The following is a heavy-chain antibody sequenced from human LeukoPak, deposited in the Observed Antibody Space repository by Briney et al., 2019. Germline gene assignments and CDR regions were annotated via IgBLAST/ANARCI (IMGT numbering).Heavy chain of an antibody. CDR2: IYTSGST. CDR1: GGSISSYY. D-gene: IGHD2-2*01. J-gene: IGHJ3*02. V-gene: IGHV4-4*07. CDR3: ARASYGAGCSSTSCYQDAFDI. Sequence: SETLSLTCTVSGGSISSYYWSWIRQPAGKGLEWIGRIYTSGSTNYNPSLKSRVTISVDTSKNQFSLKLSSVTAADTAVYYCARASYGAGCSSTSCYQDAFDIWGQGTMVTVSS.